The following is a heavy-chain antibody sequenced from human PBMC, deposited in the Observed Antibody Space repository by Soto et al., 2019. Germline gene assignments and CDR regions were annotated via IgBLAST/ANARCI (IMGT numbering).Heavy chain of an antibody. D-gene: IGHD3-16*01. J-gene: IGHJ4*02. CDR3: VRVGRWGGY. CDR1: GFTFSSYW. Sequence: EVQLVESGGGLVQPGGSLRLSCTASGFTFSSYWMSWVRQAPGKGLGWVTNIKEDGSGKYYVDSVKGRFSISRDNARNSLYLQMNSLRVEDTAVYDCVRVGRWGGYWGQGALVTVSS. V-gene: IGHV3-7*03. CDR2: IKEDGSGK.